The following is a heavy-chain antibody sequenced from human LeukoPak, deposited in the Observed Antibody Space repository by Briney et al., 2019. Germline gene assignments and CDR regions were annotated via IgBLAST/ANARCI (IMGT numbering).Heavy chain of an antibody. J-gene: IGHJ4*02. CDR3: ARDGDYYGSGNFDC. D-gene: IGHD3-10*01. V-gene: IGHV1-8*03. CDR2: MNPNSGNT. CDR1: GYTFTSYD. Sequence: ASVKVSCKASGYTFTSYDINWVRQAPGQGLERMGWMNPNSGNTGDARKFQGRVTITRDTPISTAYMELSSLRSEDTAIYYCARDGDYYGSGNFDCWGQGTLVTVSS.